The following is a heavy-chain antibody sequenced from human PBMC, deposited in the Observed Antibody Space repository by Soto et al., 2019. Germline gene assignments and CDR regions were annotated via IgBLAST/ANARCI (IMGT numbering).Heavy chain of an antibody. Sequence: EVQLVESGGGLVQPGGSLKLSCAASGFTFSGAAIHWVRQASGKGLEWIGRIRSKANSYATVYAASVKGRFTISRDDSKNTAYLQMNSLEIEDTAVYYCTRHDGGYSGYDLFNGYYYYYMDVWGRGTTVTVSS. CDR3: TRHDGGYSGYDLFNGYYYYYMDV. J-gene: IGHJ6*03. CDR1: GFTFSGAA. V-gene: IGHV3-73*01. CDR2: IRSKANSYAT. D-gene: IGHD5-12*01.